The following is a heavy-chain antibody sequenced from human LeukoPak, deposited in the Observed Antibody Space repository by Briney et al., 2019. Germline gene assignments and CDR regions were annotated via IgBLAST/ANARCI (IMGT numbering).Heavy chain of an antibody. V-gene: IGHV5-51*01. CDR3: ARRIVGAQTHCFDY. Sequence: SGESLKISCKGSGYSFTGYWIGWVRQMPGKGLEWTGIIYPGDSDTRYSPSFQGQVTISADKSIGTAYLQWSSLKASDTAMYYCARRIVGAQTHCFDYWGQGTLVTVSS. J-gene: IGHJ4*02. D-gene: IGHD1-26*01. CDR2: IYPGDSDT. CDR1: GYSFTGYW.